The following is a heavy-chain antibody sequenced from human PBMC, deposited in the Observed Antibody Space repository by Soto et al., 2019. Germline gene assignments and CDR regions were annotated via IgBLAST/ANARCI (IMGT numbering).Heavy chain of an antibody. CDR3: ARGTSNGAYYLDF. V-gene: IGHV3-48*02. D-gene: IGHD2-2*01. CDR1: GFTFSSYS. J-gene: IGHJ4*02. CDR2: ITSSGTTV. Sequence: EVHLVESGGGLVQPGGSLRLSCAASGFTFSSYSLNWVRQAPGKGLEWVSYITSSGTTVYYADSVRGRFTMSRDNAKNSLYLQMNSLRYDDTAVYYCARGTSNGAYYLDFWGQGTLVTVSS.